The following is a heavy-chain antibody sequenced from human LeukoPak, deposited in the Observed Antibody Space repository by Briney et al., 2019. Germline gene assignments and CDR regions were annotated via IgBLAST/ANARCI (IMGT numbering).Heavy chain of an antibody. CDR1: GFTFSSYS. Sequence: SGGSLRLSCAASGFTFSSYSMNWVRQAPGKGLEWVSYISSSSSTIYYADSVKGRFTISRDNAKDSLYLQMNSLGAEDTAVYYCARGLMPYYYYYMDVWGKGTTVTVSS. CDR2: ISSSSSTI. D-gene: IGHD2-2*01. CDR3: ARGLMPYYYYYMDV. V-gene: IGHV3-48*01. J-gene: IGHJ6*03.